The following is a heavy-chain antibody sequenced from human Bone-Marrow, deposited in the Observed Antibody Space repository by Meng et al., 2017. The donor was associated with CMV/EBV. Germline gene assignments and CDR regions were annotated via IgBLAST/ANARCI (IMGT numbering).Heavy chain of an antibody. CDR2: ISWNSGGV. V-gene: IGHV3-9*01. CDR1: GFTFGNYA. J-gene: IGHJ2*01. CDR3: AKDGADSYWYFDL. D-gene: IGHD3-22*01. Sequence: SLKISCAASGFTFGNYAMRWVRQAPGKGLEWVSGISWNSGGVGYADSVKGRFTISRDNAKNSLYRQMNSLRAEDTALYYCAKDGADSYWYFDLWGRGTLVTVHS.